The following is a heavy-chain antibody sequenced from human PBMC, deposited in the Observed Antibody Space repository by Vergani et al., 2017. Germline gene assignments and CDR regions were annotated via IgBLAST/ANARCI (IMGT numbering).Heavy chain of an antibody. CDR1: GYSISSGYY. CDR2: IYHSGST. J-gene: IGHJ4*02. D-gene: IGHD3-3*01. V-gene: IGHV4-38-2*01. Sequence: QVQLQESGPRLVKPSETLSLTCAVSGYSISSGYYWGWIRQPPGKGLEWIGSIYHSGSTYYNPSLKSRVTISVDTSKNQFSLKLSSVTAADTAVYYCARHGGSGNYYHLFDSWGQGTLVIVSS. CDR3: ARHGGSGNYYHLFDS.